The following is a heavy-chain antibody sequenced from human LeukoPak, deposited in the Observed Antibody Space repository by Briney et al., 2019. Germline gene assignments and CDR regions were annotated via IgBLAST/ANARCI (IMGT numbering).Heavy chain of an antibody. Sequence: PGGSLRLSCAASGFTFDDYAMHWVRQAPGKGLEWVSGISWNSGSIGYADSVEGRFTISRDNAKNSLYLQMNSLRAEDTALYYCAKDMWDGYNYFGSSAFDIWGQGTMVTVSS. CDR1: GFTFDDYA. J-gene: IGHJ3*02. D-gene: IGHD5-24*01. V-gene: IGHV3-9*01. CDR3: AKDMWDGYNYFGSSAFDI. CDR2: ISWNSGSI.